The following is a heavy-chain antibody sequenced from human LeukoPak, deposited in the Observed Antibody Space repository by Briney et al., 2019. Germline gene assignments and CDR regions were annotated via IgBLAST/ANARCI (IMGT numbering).Heavy chain of an antibody. J-gene: IGHJ4*02. CDR2: IDSSGSYT. D-gene: IGHD4-17*01. CDR1: GFTFSDYA. V-gene: IGHV3-23*01. CDR3: AKISTVTANFDH. Sequence: GGSLRLSCAASGFTFSDYAMGWVRQAPGKGLEWVSSIDSSGSYTPSADSVKGRFTISRDNSENTVYLQMNSLRAEDTAVYSCAKISTVTANFDHWGQGTLVTVSS.